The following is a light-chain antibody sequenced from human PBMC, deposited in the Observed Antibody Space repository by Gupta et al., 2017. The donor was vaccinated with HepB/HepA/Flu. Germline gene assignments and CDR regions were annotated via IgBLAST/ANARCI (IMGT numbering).Light chain of an antibody. Sequence: SSDLTQPPPVSASPGQTARITCSGDALPKQYAYWYQQKPGQAPVLVIYKDSERPSGIPERFSGSSSGTTVTLTISGVQAEDEADYYCQSADSSGTYVVFGGGTKLTVL. J-gene: IGLJ2*01. CDR3: QSADSSGTYVV. CDR2: KDS. V-gene: IGLV3-25*03. CDR1: ALPKQY.